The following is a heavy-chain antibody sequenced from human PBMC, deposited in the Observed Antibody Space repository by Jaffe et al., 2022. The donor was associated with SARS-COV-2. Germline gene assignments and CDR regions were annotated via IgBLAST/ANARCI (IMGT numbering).Heavy chain of an antibody. D-gene: IGHD3-22*01. CDR1: GYTFTGYY. V-gene: IGHV1-2*02. Sequence: QVQLVQSGAEVKKPGASVKVSCKASGYTFTGYYMHWVRQAPGQGLEWMGWINPNSGGTNYAQKFQGRVTMTRDTSISTAYMELSRLRSDDTAVYYCARAIWESGYGYYYGMDVWGQGTTVTVSS. J-gene: IGHJ6*02. CDR3: ARAIWESGYGYYYGMDV. CDR2: INPNSGGT.